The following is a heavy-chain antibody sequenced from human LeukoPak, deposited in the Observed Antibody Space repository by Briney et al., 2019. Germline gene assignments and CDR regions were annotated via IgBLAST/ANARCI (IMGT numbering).Heavy chain of an antibody. CDR1: GFTFSSYG. V-gene: IGHV3-30*03. CDR2: VSNDGRSE. Sequence: PGRSLRLSCAASGFTFSSYGMHWVRQVPGKGLEWVAVVSNDGRSEYSADSVKGRFTISRDTSKSTLHLQMNSLRAEDTAVYYCARTEYCTRGSCYGLAFDVWGQGTMVTVSS. D-gene: IGHD2-15*01. J-gene: IGHJ3*01. CDR3: ARTEYCTRGSCYGLAFDV.